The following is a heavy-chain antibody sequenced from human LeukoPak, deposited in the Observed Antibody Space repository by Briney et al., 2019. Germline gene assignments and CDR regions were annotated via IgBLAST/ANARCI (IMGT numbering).Heavy chain of an antibody. Sequence: GGSLRLSCAASEFTFSSYAMSWVRQAPGKGLEWVSAISGSGGRTYYAESVKGRFTISRDNNENTLYLQMNSLRAEDTAVYYCARRYGSGNVFGYWGQGTLVTVSS. CDR1: EFTFSSYA. CDR2: ISGSGGRT. CDR3: ARRYGSGNVFGY. J-gene: IGHJ4*02. D-gene: IGHD3-10*01. V-gene: IGHV3-23*01.